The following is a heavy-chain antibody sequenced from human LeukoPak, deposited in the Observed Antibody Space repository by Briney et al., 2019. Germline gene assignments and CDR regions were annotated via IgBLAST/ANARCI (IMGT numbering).Heavy chain of an antibody. CDR2: INHSGST. V-gene: IGHV4-34*01. D-gene: IGHD2-2*01. Sequence: TSETLSLTCAVYGGSFSGYYWSWIRQPPGKGLEWIGEINHSGSTNYNPSLKSRVTISVDTSKNQFSLKLSSVTAADTAVYYCARGARYCSSTSCFSHWFDPWGQGTLVTVSS. J-gene: IGHJ5*02. CDR1: GGSFSGYY. CDR3: ARGARYCSSTSCFSHWFDP.